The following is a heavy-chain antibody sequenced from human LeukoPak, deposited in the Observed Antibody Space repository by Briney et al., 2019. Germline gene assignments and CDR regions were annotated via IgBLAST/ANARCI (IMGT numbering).Heavy chain of an antibody. CDR1: GFTLGTYS. J-gene: IGHJ4*02. CDR3: ARDRVYPDY. CDR2: ISSSSSTI. Sequence: GGSLRLSCAASGFTLGTYSMNWVRQAPGKGLEWVSYISSSSSTIYYADSVKGRFTISRDNAKNSLYLQMNSLRAEDTAVYYCARDRVYPDYWGQGTLVTVSS. V-gene: IGHV3-48*01. D-gene: IGHD2-8*01.